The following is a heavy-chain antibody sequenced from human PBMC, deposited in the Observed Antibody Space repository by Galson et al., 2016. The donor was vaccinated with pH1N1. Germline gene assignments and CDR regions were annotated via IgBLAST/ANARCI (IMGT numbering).Heavy chain of an antibody. CDR2: IKENGSEK. J-gene: IGHJ4*02. Sequence: SLRLSCAASGFTFSHYWMSWVRQAPGKGLEWVANIKENGSEKYYLDSVKGQFTISRDNAKHSVSLQLDSLRAEDTAVYYCAGHLFSASESPFEYWGQGALVTVSS. CDR3: AGHLFSASESPFEY. D-gene: IGHD3-16*01. V-gene: IGHV3-7*01. CDR1: GFTFSHYW.